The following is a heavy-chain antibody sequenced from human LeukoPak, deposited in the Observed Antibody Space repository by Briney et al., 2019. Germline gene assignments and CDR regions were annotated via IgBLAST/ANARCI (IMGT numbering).Heavy chain of an antibody. J-gene: IGHJ6*03. D-gene: IGHD3-9*01. CDR3: ARVVSHYDILTGYYPYYYYMDV. CDR2: IYYSGST. V-gene: IGHV4-59*01. Sequence: SETLSLTCTVSGGSTSSYYWSWIRQPPGKGLEWIGYIYYSGSTNYNPSLKSRVTISVDTSKNQFSLKLSSVTAADTAVYYCARVVSHYDILTGYYPYYYYMDVWGKGTTVTISS. CDR1: GGSTSSYY.